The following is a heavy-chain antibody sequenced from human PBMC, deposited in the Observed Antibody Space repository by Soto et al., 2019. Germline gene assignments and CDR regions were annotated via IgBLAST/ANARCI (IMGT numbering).Heavy chain of an antibody. Sequence: EVQLVESGGGIVQPGGSLRLSCAASGFTFSSYWMHWVRQVPGKGLVWVSRINGDGSITKYAESVKGRFTVSRDNTKNTLYLQMHSLRVEDTALFYCARDPALSGGLHYYNSMDVWGKGTTVTVSS. CDR3: ARDPALSGGLHYYNSMDV. V-gene: IGHV3-74*03. J-gene: IGHJ6*03. CDR1: GFTFSSYW. CDR2: INGDGSIT. D-gene: IGHD3-10*01.